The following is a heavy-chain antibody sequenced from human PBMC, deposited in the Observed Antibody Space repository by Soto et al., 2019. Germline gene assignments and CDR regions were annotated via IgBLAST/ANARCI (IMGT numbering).Heavy chain of an antibody. D-gene: IGHD6-19*01. CDR2: VYYSGST. CDR1: GGSISGYY. Sequence: QVQLQESGPGLVKPSETLSLTCTVSGGSISGYYWSWIRQPPGKGLEWIGYVYYSGSTNYNPSLKSRVTIPVDTSKNQFSLELNSVTAADTAVYYCARGRQWLDDWGQGTLVTVSS. J-gene: IGHJ4*02. V-gene: IGHV4-59*01. CDR3: ARGRQWLDD.